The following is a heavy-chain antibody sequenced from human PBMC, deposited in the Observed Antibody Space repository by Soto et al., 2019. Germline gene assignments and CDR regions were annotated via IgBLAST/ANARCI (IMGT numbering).Heavy chain of an antibody. CDR1: GGYFRDYY. Sequence: PSETMSHPCAVYGGYFRDYYWSWIRQPPGKGLEWIGEIYHRGSTNYNPSLKSRVTISVDKSKNQFSLKLSSVTAADTAVYYCARVAVAGTIVDYWGQGTLVTVSS. CDR2: IYHRGST. CDR3: ARVAVAGTIVDY. D-gene: IGHD6-19*01. V-gene: IGHV4-34*01. J-gene: IGHJ4*02.